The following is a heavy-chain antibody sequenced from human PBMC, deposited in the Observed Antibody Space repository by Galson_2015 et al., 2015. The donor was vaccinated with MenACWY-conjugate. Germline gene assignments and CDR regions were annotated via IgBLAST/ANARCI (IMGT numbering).Heavy chain of an antibody. V-gene: IGHV2-5*02. D-gene: IGHD2-15*01. J-gene: IGHJ4*02. CDR3: SRTGATPGDY. CDR2: IYWDDDK. Sequence: PALVRPTQTLTLTCTFSGFSLSTSGVGVGWIRQPPGRALEWLALIYWDDDKRYSPSLRSRLTITKDTSKNHVVLTMTNMDPVDTATYYCSRTGATPGDYWGQGTLVTVSS. CDR1: GFSLSTSGVG.